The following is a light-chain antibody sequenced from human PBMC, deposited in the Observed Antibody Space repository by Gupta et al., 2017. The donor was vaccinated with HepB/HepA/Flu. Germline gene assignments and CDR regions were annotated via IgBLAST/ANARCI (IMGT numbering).Light chain of an antibody. Sequence: QSVLTQPPSVSGAPGQRVTISCTGSSPNIGADYDVHWYQQLPGTAPKVLIYGNTNRPSGVPDRFSGSKSGTSASLAITGLQPEDEADYYCQSYDSSLSGHVVFGGGTKLTVL. V-gene: IGLV1-40*01. CDR2: GNT. CDR1: SPNIGADYD. CDR3: QSYDSSLSGHVV. J-gene: IGLJ2*01.